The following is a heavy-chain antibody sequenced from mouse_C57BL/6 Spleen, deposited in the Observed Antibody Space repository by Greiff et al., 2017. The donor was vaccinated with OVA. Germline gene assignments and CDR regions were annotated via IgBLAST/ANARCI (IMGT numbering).Heavy chain of an antibody. CDR2: IHPNSGST. D-gene: IGHD2-4*01. V-gene: IGHV1-64*01. CDR1: GYTFTSYW. CDR3: ARDYYDYDGDAMDY. Sequence: QVQLQQPGAELVKPGASVKLSCKASGYTFTSYWMHWVKQRPGQGLEWIGMIHPNSGSTNYNEKFKSKATLTVDKSSSTAYMQLSSLTSEDSAVYYCARDYYDYDGDAMDYWGQGTSVTVSS. J-gene: IGHJ4*01.